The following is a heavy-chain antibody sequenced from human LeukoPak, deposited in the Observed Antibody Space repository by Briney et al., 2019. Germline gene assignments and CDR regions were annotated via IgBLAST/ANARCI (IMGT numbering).Heavy chain of an antibody. CDR2: IVVGSGKT. D-gene: IGHD3-22*01. Sequence: GASVKVSCQASGFTFTSSAMQWVRQARGQRLEWIGWIVVGSGKTNYAQKFQERVTITRDMSTSTAYMELSSRRSEDTAVYYCAAGHDYDSSGYYVAFDICGQGTMVTVSS. J-gene: IGHJ3*02. V-gene: IGHV1-58*02. CDR3: AAGHDYDSSGYYVAFDI. CDR1: GFTFTSSA.